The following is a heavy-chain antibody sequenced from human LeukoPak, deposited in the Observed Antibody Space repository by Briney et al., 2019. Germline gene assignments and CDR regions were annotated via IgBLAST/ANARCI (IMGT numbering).Heavy chain of an antibody. Sequence: GSSVKVSCKASGGTFSSYATSWVRQAPGQGLEWMGGIIPIFGTANYAQKFQGRVTITADESTSTAYMELSSLRSEDTAVYYCARTGRDGYNLDYWGQGTLVTVSS. D-gene: IGHD5-24*01. CDR1: GGTFSSYA. V-gene: IGHV1-69*01. CDR2: IIPIFGTA. CDR3: ARTGRDGYNLDY. J-gene: IGHJ4*02.